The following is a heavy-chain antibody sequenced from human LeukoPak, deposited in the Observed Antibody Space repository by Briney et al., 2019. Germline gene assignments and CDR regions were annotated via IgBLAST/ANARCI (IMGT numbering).Heavy chain of an antibody. V-gene: IGHV3-7*01. CDR3: ARANYGDYSVYSWVFDY. Sequence: GGSLRLSCAASGFTFSTYWMTWVRQDPGEGLEWVANIKQDGGEKYFVDSVKGRFTISRDNANNSLYLQMNSLRAEDTAVYYCARANYGDYSVYSWVFDYWGQGTLVTVSS. CDR1: GFTFSTYW. D-gene: IGHD4-17*01. J-gene: IGHJ4*02. CDR2: IKQDGGEK.